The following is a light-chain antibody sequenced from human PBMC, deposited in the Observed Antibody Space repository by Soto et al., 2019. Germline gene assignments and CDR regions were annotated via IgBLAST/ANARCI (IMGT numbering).Light chain of an antibody. CDR3: NSFTSTSSYV. CDR1: SSDVGGYNY. Sequence: QSVLTQPASVSGSPGQSITISCTGTSSDVGGYNYVSWYQQHPGKAPKLMIYEVSNRPSGVSNRFSGSKSGNTASLTISGLLTEDEADYYCNSFTSTSSYVFGTGTKVTVL. V-gene: IGLV2-14*01. J-gene: IGLJ1*01. CDR2: EVS.